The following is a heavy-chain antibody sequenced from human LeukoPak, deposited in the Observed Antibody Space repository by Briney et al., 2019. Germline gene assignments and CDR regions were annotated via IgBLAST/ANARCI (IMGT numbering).Heavy chain of an antibody. D-gene: IGHD3-3*01. CDR3: AKGYNSSWSASDY. CDR2: ISGSADNT. CDR1: GFTFNNYA. Sequence: GGSLRLSCAASGFTFNNYAMSWVRQVPGQGLSWVSTISGSADNTYYAASVKGRFSISRDNSKNTLYPQMNSLRAEDTAEYYCAKGYNSSWSASDYWGQGTLVIVSS. J-gene: IGHJ4*02. V-gene: IGHV3-23*01.